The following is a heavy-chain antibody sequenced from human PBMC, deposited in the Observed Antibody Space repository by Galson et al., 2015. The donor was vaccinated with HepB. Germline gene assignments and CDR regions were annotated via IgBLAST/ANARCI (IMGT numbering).Heavy chain of an antibody. CDR1: GFTFSSYG. CDR3: ARGDIAAAGTFDY. J-gene: IGHJ4*02. CDR2: ISYDGSNK. Sequence: SLRLSCAASGFTFSSYGMHWVRQAPGKGLEWVAVISYDGSNKYYADSVKGRFTISRDNSKNTLYLQMNSLRAEDTAVYYCARGDIAAAGTFDYWGQGTLVTVSS. V-gene: IGHV3-30*19. D-gene: IGHD6-13*01.